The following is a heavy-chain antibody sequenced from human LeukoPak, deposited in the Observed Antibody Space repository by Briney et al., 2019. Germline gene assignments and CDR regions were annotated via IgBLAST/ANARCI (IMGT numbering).Heavy chain of an antibody. CDR2: ISGSGGST. V-gene: IGHV3-23*01. D-gene: IGHD4-17*01. J-gene: IGHJ4*02. CDR3: AKRSSKLYGDYVAINFDY. CDR1: GFTFSSYA. Sequence: GGSLRLSCAASGFTFSSYAMSWVRQAPGKGLEWVSAISGSGGSTYYADSVKGRFTISRDNSKNTLYLQMNSLRAEDTAVYYCAKRSSKLYGDYVAINFDYWGQGTLVTVSS.